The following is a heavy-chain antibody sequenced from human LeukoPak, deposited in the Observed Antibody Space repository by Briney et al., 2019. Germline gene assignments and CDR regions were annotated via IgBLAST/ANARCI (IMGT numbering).Heavy chain of an antibody. CDR3: ARGPYVLPWFRGLSRDWFDP. CDR1: GGSFSGYY. J-gene: IGHJ5*02. D-gene: IGHD3-10*01. V-gene: IGHV4-34*01. Sequence: SETLSLTCAVYGGSFSGYYWSWIRQPPGKGLEWIGEINHSGSTNYNPSLKSRVTISVDTSKNQFSLKLSSVTAADTAVYYCARGPYVLPWFRGLSRDWFDPWGQGTLVTVSS. CDR2: INHSGST.